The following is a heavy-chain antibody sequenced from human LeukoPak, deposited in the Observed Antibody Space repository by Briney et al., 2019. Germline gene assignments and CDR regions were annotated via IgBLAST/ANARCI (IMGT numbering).Heavy chain of an antibody. CDR3: ARDTQQQHQVGSGNQLYNFFDP. CDR1: GFTFSSYG. Sequence: SGGSLRLSCAASGFTFSSYGIHWVRQAPGKGLEWVAAIWYDGSNEHYTDSVKGRFAVSRDNSKNTLYLQMNSLRDEDTAVYYCARDTQQQHQVGSGNQLYNFFDPWGQGTLVTVSS. V-gene: IGHV3-33*01. D-gene: IGHD1/OR15-1a*01. CDR2: IWYDGSNE. J-gene: IGHJ5*02.